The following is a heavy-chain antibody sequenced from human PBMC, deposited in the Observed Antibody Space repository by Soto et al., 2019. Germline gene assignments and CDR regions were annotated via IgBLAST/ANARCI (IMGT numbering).Heavy chain of an antibody. Sequence: EVQLVESGGGLVQPGGSLKLSCAASGFSFSESAMHWVRQASGKGLEWVGRVRSKGNNYATTYGASVKGRFTISRDDSKNTAYLQLNSLKTEDTAVYYCIRFRGTAGWYFDLWGRGALVTVSS. CDR1: GFSFSESA. V-gene: IGHV3-73*02. CDR3: IRFRGTAGWYFDL. CDR2: VRSKGNNYAT. D-gene: IGHD6-19*01. J-gene: IGHJ2*01.